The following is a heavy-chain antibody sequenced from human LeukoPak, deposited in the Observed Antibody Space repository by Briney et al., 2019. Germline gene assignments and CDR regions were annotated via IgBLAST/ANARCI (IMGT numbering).Heavy chain of an antibody. D-gene: IGHD3-10*01. CDR2: ISSDGSST. Sequence: GGSLRLSCAASGFTFSSYWMHWVRQAPGKGLVWVSRISSDGSSTHYADSVKGRFTVSRDNAKNTLFLQMNSLRAVDTAVYYCASQFSGGGHWGQGTLVTVSS. CDR3: ASQFSGGGH. V-gene: IGHV3-74*01. CDR1: GFTFSSYW. J-gene: IGHJ4*02.